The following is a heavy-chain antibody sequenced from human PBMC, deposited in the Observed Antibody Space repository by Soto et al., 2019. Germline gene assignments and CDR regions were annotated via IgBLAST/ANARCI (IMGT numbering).Heavy chain of an antibody. D-gene: IGHD4-17*01. J-gene: IGHJ4*02. CDR2: ISAYNGDT. Sequence: QVQLEQSGVEVKKPGASVRVACKTSASIFTRYGFSWVRQAPGQGLEWMGWISAYNGDTKYAQNFQGRVTMTTDTSTRTDYMELRTLRIDDTAVYYCTSDYGDENSWGQGTVVTVSS. CDR1: ASIFTRYG. V-gene: IGHV1-18*01. CDR3: TSDYGDENS.